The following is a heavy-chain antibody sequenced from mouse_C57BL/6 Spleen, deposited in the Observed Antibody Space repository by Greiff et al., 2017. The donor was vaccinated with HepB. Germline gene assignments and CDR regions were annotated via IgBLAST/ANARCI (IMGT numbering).Heavy chain of an antibody. CDR3: ARDGRSSWFAY. V-gene: IGHV5-4*01. Sequence: VQLQQSGGGLVKPGGSLKLSCAASGFTFSSYAMSWVRQTPEKRLEWVATISDGGSYTYYPDNVKGRFTISRDNAKNNLYLQMSQLKSEDTAMYYCARDGRSSWFAYWGQGTLVTVSA. D-gene: IGHD1-1*01. J-gene: IGHJ3*01. CDR2: ISDGGSYT. CDR1: GFTFSSYA.